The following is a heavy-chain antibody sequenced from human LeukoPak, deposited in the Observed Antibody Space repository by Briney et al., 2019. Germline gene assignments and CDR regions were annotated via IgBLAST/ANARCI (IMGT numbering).Heavy chain of an antibody. J-gene: IGHJ4*02. CDR2: IYYSGST. CDR3: ARLGMVRGLGY. CDR1: GGSISSYY. V-gene: IGHV4-39*01. Sequence: SETLSLTCTVSGGSISSYYWGWIRQPPGKGLEWIGSIYYSGSTYYNPSLKSRVTISVDTSKNQFSLKLSSVTAADTAVYYCARLGMVRGLGYWGQGTLVTVSS. D-gene: IGHD3-10*01.